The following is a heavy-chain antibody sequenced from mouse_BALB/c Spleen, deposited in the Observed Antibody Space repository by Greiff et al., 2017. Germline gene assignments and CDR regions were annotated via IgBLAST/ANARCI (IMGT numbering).Heavy chain of an antibody. CDR1: GYAFSSYW. V-gene: IGHV1-80*01. J-gene: IGHJ4*01. Sequence: LEESGAELVRPGSSVKISCKASGYAFSSYWMNWVKQRPGQGLEWIGQIYPGDGDTNYNGKFKGKATLTADKSSSTAYMQLSSLTSEDSAVYFCARCGYDGYAMDYWGQGTSVTVSS. CDR3: ARCGYDGYAMDY. CDR2: IYPGDGDT. D-gene: IGHD2-2*01.